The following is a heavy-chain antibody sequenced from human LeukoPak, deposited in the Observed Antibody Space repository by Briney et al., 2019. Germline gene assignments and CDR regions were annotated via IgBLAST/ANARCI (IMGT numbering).Heavy chain of an antibody. CDR2: ISPTSGGT. CDR3: ATDYTDYSLDY. J-gene: IGHJ4*02. D-gene: IGHD4-11*01. Sequence: ASVKVSCKASGYTFTGYYIHWVRQAPGHGLEWMGWISPTSGGTGYAQKFQGRVTMIRNTSISTAYMELSSLRYEDTAVYYCATDYTDYSLDYWGQGTLVTVSS. V-gene: IGHV1-8*02. CDR1: GYTFTGYY.